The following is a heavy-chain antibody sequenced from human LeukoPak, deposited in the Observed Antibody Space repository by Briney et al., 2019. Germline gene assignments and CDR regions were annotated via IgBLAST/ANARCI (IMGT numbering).Heavy chain of an antibody. J-gene: IGHJ4*02. V-gene: IGHV3-23*01. CDR2: ISGSGGST. Sequence: GGSLRLSCAASGFTLSSYAMSWVRQAPGKGLEWVSIISGSGGSTYYADSVKGRFTVSRDNSKNTLYLQMNSLRAEDTAAYYCAKVASSGWRAGLDYWGQGTLVTVSS. D-gene: IGHD6-19*01. CDR1: GFTLSSYA. CDR3: AKVASSGWRAGLDY.